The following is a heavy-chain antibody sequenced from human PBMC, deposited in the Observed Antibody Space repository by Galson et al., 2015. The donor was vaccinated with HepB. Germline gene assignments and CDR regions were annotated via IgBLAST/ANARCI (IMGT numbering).Heavy chain of an antibody. Sequence: SVKVSCKASGFTFTSSAMQWVRQARGQRLEWIGWIVVGSGNTNYAQKFQERVTITRDMSTSTAYMELSSLRSEDTAVYYCAATSEGIAVAGGDYWGQGTLVTVSS. CDR1: GFTFTSSA. CDR3: AATSEGIAVAGGDY. CDR2: IVVGSGNT. J-gene: IGHJ4*02. D-gene: IGHD6-19*01. V-gene: IGHV1-58*02.